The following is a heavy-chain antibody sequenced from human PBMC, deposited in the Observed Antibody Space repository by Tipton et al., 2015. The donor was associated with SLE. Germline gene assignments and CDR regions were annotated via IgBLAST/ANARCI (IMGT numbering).Heavy chain of an antibody. D-gene: IGHD2-2*01. CDR3: AKVVTAVVARGSFNI. CDR1: GFRFDDYA. Sequence: SLRLSCIVSGFRFDDYAMHWVRQVPGKGLEWVSGISWNSGRIVYADSVKGRFSISRDNAKNSLYLQMNSLRREDTALYYCAKVVTAVVARGSFNIWGQGTMVTVSS. V-gene: IGHV3-9*01. CDR2: ISWNSGRI. J-gene: IGHJ3*02.